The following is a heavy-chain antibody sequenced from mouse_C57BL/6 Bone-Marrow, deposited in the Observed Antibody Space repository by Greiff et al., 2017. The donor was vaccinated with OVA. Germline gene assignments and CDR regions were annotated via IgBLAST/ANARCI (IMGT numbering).Heavy chain of an antibody. CDR1: GYTFTDYN. V-gene: IGHV1-18*01. CDR2: INPNNGGT. CDR3: AKGADYYYGSSYAMDY. Sequence: VQLQQSGPELVKPGASVKIPCKASGYTFTDYNMDWVKQSHGKSLEWIGDINPNNGGTIYNQKFKGKATLTVDKSSSTAYMELRSLTSEDTAVYSCAKGADYYYGSSYAMDYWGQGTSVTVSS. J-gene: IGHJ4*01. D-gene: IGHD1-1*01.